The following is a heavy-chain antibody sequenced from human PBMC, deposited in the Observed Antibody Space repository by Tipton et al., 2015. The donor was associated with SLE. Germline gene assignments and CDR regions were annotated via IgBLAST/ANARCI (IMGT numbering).Heavy chain of an antibody. CDR2: IYYSGST. D-gene: IGHD1-26*01. J-gene: IGHJ3*02. V-gene: IGHV4-59*01. CDR1: GGSISSYY. CDR3: ARDGWELFHAFDI. Sequence: GLVKPSETLSLTCTVSGGSISSYYWSWIRQPPGKGLEWIGYIYYSGSTNYNPSLKSRVTISVDTSKNQFSLKLSSVTAADTAVYYCARDGWELFHAFDIWGQGTMVTVSS.